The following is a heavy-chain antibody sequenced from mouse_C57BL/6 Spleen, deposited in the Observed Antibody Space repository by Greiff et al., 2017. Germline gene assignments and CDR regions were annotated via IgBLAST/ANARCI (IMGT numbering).Heavy chain of an antibody. V-gene: IGHV1-15*01. CDR2: IDPETGGT. D-gene: IGHD3-3*01. CDR1: GYTFTDYE. J-gene: IGHJ3*01. CDR3: TEEGRAQEEAWFAY. Sequence: QVQLKQSGAELVRPGASVTLSCKASGYTFTDYEMHWVKQTPVHGLEWIGAIDPETGGTAYNQKFKGKAILTADKSSSTAYMELRSLTSEDSAVYYCTEEGRAQEEAWFAYWGQGTLVTVSA.